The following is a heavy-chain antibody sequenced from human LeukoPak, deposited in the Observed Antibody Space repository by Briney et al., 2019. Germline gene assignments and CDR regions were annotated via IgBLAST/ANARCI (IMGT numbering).Heavy chain of an antibody. CDR1: GGSTSSSNYY. J-gene: IGHJ4*02. CDR3: ARERGGYCSGGSCYNYFDY. Sequence: SETLSLTCTVSGGSTSSSNYYWGWIRQPPGKGLEWIGYIYHSGSTYYNPSLKSRVTISVDRSKNQFSLKLSSVTAADTAVYYCARERGGYCSGGSCYNYFDYWGQGTLVTVSS. V-gene: IGHV4-30-2*01. CDR2: IYHSGST. D-gene: IGHD2-15*01.